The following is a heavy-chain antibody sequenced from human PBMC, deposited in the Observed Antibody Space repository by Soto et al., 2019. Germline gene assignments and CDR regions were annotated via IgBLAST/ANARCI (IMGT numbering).Heavy chain of an antibody. CDR2: IFYTGIT. D-gene: IGHD7-27*01. J-gene: IGHJ3*02. V-gene: IGHV4-39*01. CDR3: ARPPTANLDASDI. CDR1: GGSISRSSYY. Sequence: QLQLQESGPGLVKPSETLSLTCAVSGGSISRSSYYWGWIRQPPGKGLEWIGSIFYTGITYYNPSLKSRLTISVDTSKNQFSLRVSSVTAADTAVYYCARPPTANLDASDIWGQGTTVTVSS.